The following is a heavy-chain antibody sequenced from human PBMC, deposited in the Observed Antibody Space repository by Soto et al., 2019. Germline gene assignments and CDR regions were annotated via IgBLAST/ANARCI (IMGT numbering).Heavy chain of an antibody. J-gene: IGHJ5*02. CDR2: IKWDASEK. CDR3: AKVMVKNWFDP. D-gene: IGHD5-18*01. V-gene: IGHV3-7*03. Sequence: GGSLRLSCAASGFTFGYYWMSWVRQAPGRGLEWLATIKWDASEKKYVDSVKGRFTMSRDNAKNSVYLQMDSLRAEDTAVYYCAKVMVKNWFDPWGQGTLVTVSS. CDR1: GFTFGYYW.